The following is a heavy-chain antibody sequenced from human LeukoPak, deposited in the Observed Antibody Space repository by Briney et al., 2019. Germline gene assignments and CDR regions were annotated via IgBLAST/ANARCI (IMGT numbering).Heavy chain of an antibody. Sequence: LSLTCTVSGGSISSSFYYWGWIRQPPGKGLEWVSYISSSGSTIYYADSVKGRFTISRDNAKNSLYLQMNSLRAEDTAVYYCARDGMDDYVWGSYRYDYWGQGTLVTVSS. CDR3: ARDGMDDYVWGSYRYDY. D-gene: IGHD3-16*02. J-gene: IGHJ4*02. CDR2: ISSSGSTI. V-gene: IGHV3-11*04. CDR1: GGSISSSFYY.